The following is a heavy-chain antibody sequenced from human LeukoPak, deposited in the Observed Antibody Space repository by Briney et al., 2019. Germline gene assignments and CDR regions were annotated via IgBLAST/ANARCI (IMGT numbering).Heavy chain of an antibody. CDR1: GFTFSSYS. J-gene: IGHJ2*01. CDR2: ISSSSSTI. V-gene: IGHV3-48*01. D-gene: IGHD4-17*01. Sequence: GGSLRLSCAASGFTFSSYSMNWVRQAPGKGLEWVSYISSSSSTIYYADSVKGRFTISRDNAKNSLYLQMNSLRAEDTAVYYCAREPYGDYDYWYFDLWGRGTLVTVPS. CDR3: AREPYGDYDYWYFDL.